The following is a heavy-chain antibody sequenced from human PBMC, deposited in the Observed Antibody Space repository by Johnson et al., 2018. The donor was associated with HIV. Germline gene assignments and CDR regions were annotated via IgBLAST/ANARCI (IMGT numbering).Heavy chain of an antibody. D-gene: IGHD4-17*01. J-gene: IGHJ3*02. Sequence: QVQLVESGGGVVQPGGSQRLSCAASGFTFSSYAMHWVRQAPGKGLEWVASLSYDGSTKDYADSVKGRFTISRDNSKNTLYLQMNSLRAEDTAVYYCARGSGVLTGGDSDAFDIWGQGTMVTVSS. V-gene: IGHV3-30*04. CDR1: GFTFSSYA. CDR3: ARGSGVLTGGDSDAFDI. CDR2: LSYDGSTK.